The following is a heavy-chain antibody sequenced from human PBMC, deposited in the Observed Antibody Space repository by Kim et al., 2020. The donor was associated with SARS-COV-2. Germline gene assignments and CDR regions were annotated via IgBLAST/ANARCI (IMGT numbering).Heavy chain of an antibody. CDR3: AKDRGLRYFDWIPDV. Sequence: DSVKGRFTISRDNSKNSLYLQMNSLRTEDTTLYYCAKDRGLRYFDWIPDVWGQGTTVTVSS. V-gene: IGHV3-43*01. J-gene: IGHJ6*02. D-gene: IGHD3-9*01.